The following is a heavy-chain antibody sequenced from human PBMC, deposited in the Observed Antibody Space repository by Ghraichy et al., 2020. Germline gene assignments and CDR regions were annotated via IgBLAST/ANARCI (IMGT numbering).Heavy chain of an antibody. CDR3: ARDHRAPKLVRSRVYYYGMDV. CDR1: GFTFSSYW. Sequence: GGSLRLSCAASGFTFSSYWMSWVRQAPGKGLEWVANIKQDGSEKNYVDSVKGRFTISRDNAKNSLYLQMNSLRAEDTAVYYCARDHRAPKLVRSRVYYYGMDVWGQGTTVTVSS. J-gene: IGHJ6*02. D-gene: IGHD6-13*01. CDR2: IKQDGSEK. V-gene: IGHV3-7*01.